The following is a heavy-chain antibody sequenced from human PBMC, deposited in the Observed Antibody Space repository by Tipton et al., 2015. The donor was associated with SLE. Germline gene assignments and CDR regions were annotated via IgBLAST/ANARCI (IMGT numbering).Heavy chain of an antibody. CDR2: INPSGGSG. CDR3: ARDSRGDYYYYYYMDV. J-gene: IGHJ6*03. CDR1: GYTFTSYY. Sequence: QSGAEVKKPGASVKVSCKASGYTFTSYYMHWVRQAPGQGLEWMGIINPSGGSGSYAQKFQGIVTMTRDTSTSTVYMELSSLRSEDTAVYYCARDSRGDYYYYYYMDVWGKGTTVTISS. V-gene: IGHV1-46*01.